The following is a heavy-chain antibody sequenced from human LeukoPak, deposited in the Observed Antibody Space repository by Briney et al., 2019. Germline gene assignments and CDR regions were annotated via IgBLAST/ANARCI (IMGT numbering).Heavy chain of an antibody. V-gene: IGHV1-2*02. D-gene: IGHD6-6*01. CDR2: INPNSGGT. Sequence: ASVKVSCKASGHTFTGYYMHWVRQAPGQGLEWVGWINPNSGGTKYAKKFQGRVTMTRDTSISTAYMELSRLRSDDTAVYYCARVVGIAARRSFDYWGQGTLVTVSS. J-gene: IGHJ4*02. CDR3: ARVVGIAARRSFDY. CDR1: GHTFTGYY.